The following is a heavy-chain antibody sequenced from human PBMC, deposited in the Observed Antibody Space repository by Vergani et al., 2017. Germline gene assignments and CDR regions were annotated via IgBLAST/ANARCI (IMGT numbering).Heavy chain of an antibody. J-gene: IGHJ6*02. Sequence: EVHLLESGGGQVEAGGSLRLSCAASGFTFSSYAMSWVRQAPRKGLEWVSAISGSGGSTYYADSVKGRFTISRDNSKNTLYLQMNSLRAEDTAVYYCAKPLASGGYGYYYGMDVWGQGTTVTVSS. CDR1: GFTFSSYA. CDR3: AKPLASGGYGYYYGMDV. CDR2: ISGSGGST. V-gene: IGHV3-23*01. D-gene: IGHD6-25*01.